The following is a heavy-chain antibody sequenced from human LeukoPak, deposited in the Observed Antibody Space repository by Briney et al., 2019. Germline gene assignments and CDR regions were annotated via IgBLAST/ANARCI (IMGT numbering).Heavy chain of an antibody. J-gene: IGHJ4*02. Sequence: GGSLRLSCAASGFTFSSYSMNWVRQAPGKGLEWVSSISSSSSYIYYADSVKGRFTISRDNAKNSLYLQMNSLRAEDTAVYYCAREGISAAGTGGDYWSQGTLVTVST. V-gene: IGHV3-21*01. CDR3: AREGISAAGTGGDY. CDR1: GFTFSSYS. D-gene: IGHD6-13*01. CDR2: ISSSSSYI.